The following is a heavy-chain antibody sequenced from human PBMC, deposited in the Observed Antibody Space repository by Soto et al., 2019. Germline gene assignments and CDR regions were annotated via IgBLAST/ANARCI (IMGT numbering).Heavy chain of an antibody. CDR3: ARHYHHGLDS. CDR1: GFTFTDYW. D-gene: IGHD2-2*01. Sequence: GGSLRLSCAASGFTFTDYWMTWVRQAPGKGLEWVANIMKDGREEYVDSQKGRFTISRDNAKNSLALQMNSLRADDTAVYYCARHYHHGLDSWGQGTLVTVSS. J-gene: IGHJ4*02. CDR2: IMKDGREE. V-gene: IGHV3-7*05.